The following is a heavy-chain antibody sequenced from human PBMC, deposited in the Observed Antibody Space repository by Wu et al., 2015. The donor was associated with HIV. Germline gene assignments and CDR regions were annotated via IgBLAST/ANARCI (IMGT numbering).Heavy chain of an antibody. CDR2: INPNSGGT. J-gene: IGHJ4*02. CDR3: ARQPAAAGNRGEVDY. Sequence: QVQLVQSGAEVKKPGASVKVSCKASGYTFTGYYMHWVRQAPGQGLEWMGWINPNSGGTNYAQKFQGRVTMTRDTSISTAYMELSRLRSDDTAVYYCARQPAAAGNRGEVDYWGQGTLVTVSS. V-gene: IGHV1-2*02. CDR1: GYTFTGYY. D-gene: IGHD6-13*01.